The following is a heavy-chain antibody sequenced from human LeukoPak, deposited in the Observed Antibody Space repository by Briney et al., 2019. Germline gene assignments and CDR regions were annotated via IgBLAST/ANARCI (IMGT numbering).Heavy chain of an antibody. CDR2: ISSNSAYI. V-gene: IGHV3-21*01. Sequence: GGSLRLSCATSGFSFSDYAMDWVRQAPGKGLEWVSAISSNSAYIYYADSVKGRFTISRDNAKSSVSLQMNSLRDDDTAVYYCARIFRYQLVDYYALDVWGQGTTVTVSS. CDR3: ARIFRYQLVDYYALDV. J-gene: IGHJ6*02. D-gene: IGHD2-2*01. CDR1: GFSFSDYA.